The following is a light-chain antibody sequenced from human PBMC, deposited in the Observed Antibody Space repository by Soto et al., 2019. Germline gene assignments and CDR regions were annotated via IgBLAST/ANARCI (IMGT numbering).Light chain of an antibody. J-gene: IGLJ1*01. CDR1: SXDVGGYDY. V-gene: IGLV2-14*01. CDR3: SSYSISTAYL. Sequence: QSVLTQPASVSGSPGQSITISCTGTSXDVGGYDYVSWYQLHPGKAPKLMVFEVNNRPSGVSYRFSGSKSGNTASLTISGLQAEDEADYVCSSYSISTAYLFGTGTKVTGL. CDR2: EVN.